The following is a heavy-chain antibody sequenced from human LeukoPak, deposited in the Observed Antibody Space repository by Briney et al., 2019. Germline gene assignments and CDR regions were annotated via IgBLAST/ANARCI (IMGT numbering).Heavy chain of an antibody. CDR1: GGSFSGYY. Sequence: PSETLSLTCAVYGGSFSGYYWSWIRQPPGKGLEWIGEINHSGSTNYNPSLKSRVTISVDTSKNQFSLKLSSVTAADTAVYYCARAQRYYYDSSDAFDIWGQGTMVTVSS. J-gene: IGHJ3*02. V-gene: IGHV4-34*01. D-gene: IGHD3-22*01. CDR2: INHSGST. CDR3: ARAQRYYYDSSDAFDI.